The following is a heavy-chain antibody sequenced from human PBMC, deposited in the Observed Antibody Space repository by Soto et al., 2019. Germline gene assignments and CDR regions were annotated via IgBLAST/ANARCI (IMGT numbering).Heavy chain of an antibody. CDR1: GFTFISYT. CDR2: ISYDGSNQ. CDR3: ARDPTITTWYSSAYKDY. J-gene: IGHJ4*02. V-gene: IGHV3-30-3*01. Sequence: QMQLVESGGGVVQPGRSLRLSCAASGFTFISYTMHWVRQAPGKGLEWVAVISYDGSNQYYADSVQGRFTISRDNSKNTLFLQMNSLRPEDTAVYYCARDPTITTWYSSAYKDYWGQGTLVTVSS. D-gene: IGHD6-13*01.